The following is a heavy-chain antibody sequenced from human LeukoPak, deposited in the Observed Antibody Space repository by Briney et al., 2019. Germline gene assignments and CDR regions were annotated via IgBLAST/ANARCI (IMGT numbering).Heavy chain of an antibody. Sequence: SETLSLTCTVSGGSISSSSYYWGWIRQPPGKGLEWIGSIYYSGSTYYNPSLKSRVTISVDTSKNQFSLKLSSVTAADTAVYYCARDSSSTPGHYWGQGTLVTVSS. CDR1: GGSISSSSYY. CDR3: ARDSSSTPGHY. CDR2: IYYSGST. V-gene: IGHV4-39*07. D-gene: IGHD6-13*01. J-gene: IGHJ4*02.